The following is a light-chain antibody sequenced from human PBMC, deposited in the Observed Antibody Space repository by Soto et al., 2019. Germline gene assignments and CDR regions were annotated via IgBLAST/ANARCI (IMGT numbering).Light chain of an antibody. J-gene: IGKJ3*01. CDR2: GAS. V-gene: IGKV3-15*01. CDR1: QTVSRH. CDR3: QQYNSWPLIT. Sequence: EMGRTQSPGTLSVSPGERATLSCRASQTVSRHLAWYQQKPGQAPRLLIFGASTRATGIPDRFSGSGSGTDFTLTISFLQSEDFAVYYCQQYNSWPLITFGPGPRWIS.